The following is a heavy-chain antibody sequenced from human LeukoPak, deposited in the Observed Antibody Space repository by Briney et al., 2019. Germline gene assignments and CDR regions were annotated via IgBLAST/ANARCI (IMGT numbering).Heavy chain of an antibody. CDR1: GGSISSYY. CDR3: ARGDFWSGYHHYCYMDV. D-gene: IGHD3-3*01. CDR2: IYYSGST. J-gene: IGHJ6*03. V-gene: IGHV4-59*01. Sequence: SETLSLTCTVSGGSISSYYWSWIRQPPGKGLEWIGYIYYSGSTNYNPSLKSRVTISVDTSKNQFSLKLSSVTAADTAVYYCARGDFWSGYHHYCYMDVWGKGTTVTVSS.